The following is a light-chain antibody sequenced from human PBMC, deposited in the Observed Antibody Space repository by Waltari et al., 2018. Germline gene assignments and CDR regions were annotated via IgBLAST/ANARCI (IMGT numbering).Light chain of an antibody. CDR3: QSYDTSLSVV. Sequence: QSLLTQPPPVSGAPAQRATISCTGRGSNIRAGYYAHLYQHLPRAAPQLLIYGSSSRPLGVPDRFFGSTSGTSAALAITGLQAEDEGDYYCQSYDTSLSVVFGGGTKLTVL. CDR2: GSS. CDR1: GSNIRAGYY. J-gene: IGLJ3*02. V-gene: IGLV1-40*01.